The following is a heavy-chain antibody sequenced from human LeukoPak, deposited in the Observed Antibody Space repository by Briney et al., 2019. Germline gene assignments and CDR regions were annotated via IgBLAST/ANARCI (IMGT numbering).Heavy chain of an antibody. J-gene: IGHJ3*02. V-gene: IGHV3-21*01. CDR1: GFTFSSYN. D-gene: IGHD3-10*01. Sequence: KPGGSLRLSCAASGFTFSSYNMNWVRQAPGRGLEWVSSISSGSTYIYYADSVKGRFTISRDNTKNSLYLQMNSLRAEDTAVYYCAREGVDVFDIWGQGTMVTVSS. CDR2: ISSGSTYI. CDR3: AREGVDVFDI.